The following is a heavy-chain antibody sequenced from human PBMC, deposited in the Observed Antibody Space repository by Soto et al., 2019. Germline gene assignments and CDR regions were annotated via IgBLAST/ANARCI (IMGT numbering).Heavy chain of an antibody. CDR3: AKDGVPYDSSAYTEY. CDR1: RFSFSSYA. V-gene: IGHV3-23*01. Sequence: PDGSLRLPCSACRFSFSSYAMSWVRQTPGKGLEWVSAISGSGGSTYYAASVRRRFTISSDTSKNTLYLQMNSLRAEDTTVYYCAKDGVPYDSSAYTEYWGQEALVTVSS. D-gene: IGHD3-22*01. J-gene: IGHJ4*01. CDR2: ISGSGGST.